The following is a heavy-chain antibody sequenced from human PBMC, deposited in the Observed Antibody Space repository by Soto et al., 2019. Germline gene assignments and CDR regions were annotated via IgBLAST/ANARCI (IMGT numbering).Heavy chain of an antibody. V-gene: IGHV1-8*01. CDR3: ARGGAWKDYGDYVFVS. Sequence: ASVKVSCKASGYTFTSYDINWVRQATGQGLEWMGWMNPNSGNTGYAQKFQGRVTMTRNTSISTAYMELSSLRSEDTAVYYCARGGAWKDYGDYVFVSWGQGTLVTVSS. D-gene: IGHD4-17*01. CDR2: MNPNSGNT. CDR1: GYTFTSYD. J-gene: IGHJ4*02.